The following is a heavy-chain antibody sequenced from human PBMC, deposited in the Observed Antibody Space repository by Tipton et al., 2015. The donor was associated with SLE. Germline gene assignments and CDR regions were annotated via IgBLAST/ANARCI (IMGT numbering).Heavy chain of an antibody. CDR3: AGDKGTLVAGLYFYYGMDV. V-gene: IGHV4-59*01. CDR2: IYYSGST. Sequence: TLSLTCTVSGDSISSYYWSWIRQPPGKGLEWIGNIYYSGSTNYNPSLKSRVTISVDPSKNQFSLKLSSVTAADTAVYYCAGDKGTLVAGLYFYYGMDVWGQGTTVTVSS. J-gene: IGHJ6*02. CDR1: GDSISSYY. D-gene: IGHD2-2*01.